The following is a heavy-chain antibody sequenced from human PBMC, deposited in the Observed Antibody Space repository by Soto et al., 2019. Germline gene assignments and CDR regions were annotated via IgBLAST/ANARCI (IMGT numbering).Heavy chain of an antibody. CDR1: GGNFNTYA. V-gene: IGHV1-69*01. CDR3: AKAAGHH. Sequence: QLQLVQSGAEVKERGSSVKISCKTSGGNFNTYALTWVRQAPGQGLEWIGGIIPMFDIKNVAQRFQGRVTLNAADSMTTAYMEMTRLRSDDTAVYYCAKAAGHHWGQGNLVTVSS. J-gene: IGHJ1*01. CDR2: IIPMFDIK. D-gene: IGHD6-25*01.